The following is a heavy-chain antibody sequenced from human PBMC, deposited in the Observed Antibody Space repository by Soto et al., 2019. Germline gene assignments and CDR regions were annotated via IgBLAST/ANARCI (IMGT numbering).Heavy chain of an antibody. CDR1: GFTFSSYA. J-gene: IGHJ6*02. CDR2: ISYDGSNK. V-gene: IGHV3-30-3*01. D-gene: IGHD6-13*01. CDR3: ARESDGGSSWYADYYYGMDV. Sequence: QVQLVESGGGVVQPGRSLRLSCAASGFTFSSYAMHWVRQAPGKGLEWVAVISYDGSNKYYADSVKGRFTISRDNSKNTLYLQMNSLSAEDTAVYYCARESDGGSSWYADYYYGMDVWGQGTTVTVSS.